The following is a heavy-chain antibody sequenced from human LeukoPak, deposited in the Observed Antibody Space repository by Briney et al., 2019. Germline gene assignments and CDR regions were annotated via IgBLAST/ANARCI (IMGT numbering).Heavy chain of an antibody. D-gene: IGHD4-17*01. Sequence: SETLSLTCTVSGGSISSYYWSWIRQPPGKGLEWIGYIYYSGSTNYNPSLKSRVTISVDTSKNQSSLKLSSVTAADTAVYYCARQSYGDIYYYYGMDVWGQGTTVTVSS. CDR3: ARQSYGDIYYYYGMDV. V-gene: IGHV4-59*08. J-gene: IGHJ6*02. CDR1: GGSISSYY. CDR2: IYYSGST.